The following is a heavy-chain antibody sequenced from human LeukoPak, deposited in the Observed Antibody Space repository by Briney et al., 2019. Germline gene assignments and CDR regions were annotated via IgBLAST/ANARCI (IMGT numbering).Heavy chain of an antibody. CDR3: ARVVWVQLWPPDYYYMDV. V-gene: IGHV7-4-1*02. J-gene: IGHJ6*03. CDR1: GYTFTSYA. CDR2: INTNTGNP. D-gene: IGHD5-18*01. Sequence: APVKVSCKASGYTFTSYAMNWVRQAPGQGLEWMGWINTNTGNPTYAQGFTGRFVFSLDTSVSTAYLQISSLKAEDTAVYYCARVVWVQLWPPDYYYMDVWGKGTTVTVSS.